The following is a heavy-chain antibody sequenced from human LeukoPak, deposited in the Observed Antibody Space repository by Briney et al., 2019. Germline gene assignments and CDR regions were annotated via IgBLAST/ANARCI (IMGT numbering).Heavy chain of an antibody. V-gene: IGHV1-2*06. D-gene: IGHD5-18*01. Sequence: ASVKVSCKASGYTFTGYYMHWVRQAPGQGLEWMGRINPNSGGTNYAQKFQGRVTITTDESTSTAYMELSSLRSEDTAVYYCASGYSYGFDYWGQGTLVTVSS. CDR3: ASGYSYGFDY. CDR2: INPNSGGT. CDR1: GYTFTGYY. J-gene: IGHJ4*02.